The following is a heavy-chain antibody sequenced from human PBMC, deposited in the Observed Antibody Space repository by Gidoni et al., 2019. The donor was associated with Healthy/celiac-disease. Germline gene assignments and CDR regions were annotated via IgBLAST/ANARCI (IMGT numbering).Heavy chain of an antibody. J-gene: IGHJ4*02. CDR3: AREQQWLGYFDY. V-gene: IGHV4-31*11. CDR2: IYYSGST. D-gene: IGHD6-19*01. Sequence: QLQLQESGPGLVKPSQTLSLTCAVPGGSISSGGYYWSWIRQHPGKGLEWIGYIYYSGSTYYNPSLKSRITISVDTSKNQCSLKLSSVTAADTAVYYCAREQQWLGYFDYWGQGTLVTVSS. CDR1: GGSISSGGYY.